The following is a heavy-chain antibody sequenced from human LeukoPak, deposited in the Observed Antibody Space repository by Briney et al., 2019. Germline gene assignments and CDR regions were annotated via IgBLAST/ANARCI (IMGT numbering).Heavy chain of an antibody. CDR3: ARDVTTPSPVDY. J-gene: IGHJ4*02. Sequence: PGGSLRLSCAASGFTFSSYWMSWVRQAPGKGLEWVASIKRDGSVKKYVDSVQGRFTVSRDNTKNSLYLQMNSLRADDTAVYYCARDVTTPSPVDYWGQGTLVTVSS. V-gene: IGHV3-7*01. D-gene: IGHD4-11*01. CDR1: GFTFSSYW. CDR2: IKRDGSVK.